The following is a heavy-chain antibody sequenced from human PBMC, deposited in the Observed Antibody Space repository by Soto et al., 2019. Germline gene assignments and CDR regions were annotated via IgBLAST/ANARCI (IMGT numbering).Heavy chain of an antibody. Sequence: SETLSLTCAVSNFSLSKEYYWGWIRQPPGKGLEWIGSIHQSGSPYYNPSLKSRLTISIDMSKKQFSLRLSSVTAADTAVYYCARAYCGGDCYLEPLNWLDPCGQGPLVTV. V-gene: IGHV4-38-2*01. CDR1: NFSLSKEYY. D-gene: IGHD2-21*02. CDR3: ARAYCGGDCYLEPLNWLDP. J-gene: IGHJ5*02. CDR2: IHQSGSP.